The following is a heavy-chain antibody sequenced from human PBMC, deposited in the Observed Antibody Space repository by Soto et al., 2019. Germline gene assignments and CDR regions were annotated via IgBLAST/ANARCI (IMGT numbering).Heavy chain of an antibody. CDR2: ISSSSSYI. V-gene: IGHV3-21*01. CDR1: VFTFSSYS. D-gene: IGHD3-3*01. CDR3: ARGTRYYDFWSGYYHYFDY. Sequence: WWSLRLSCAASVFTFSSYSMNWFRQAPGKGLEWVSSISSSSSYIYYADSVKGRFTISRDNAKNSLYLQMNSLRAEDTAVYYCARGTRYYDFWSGYYHYFDYWGQGTLVTVSS. J-gene: IGHJ4*02.